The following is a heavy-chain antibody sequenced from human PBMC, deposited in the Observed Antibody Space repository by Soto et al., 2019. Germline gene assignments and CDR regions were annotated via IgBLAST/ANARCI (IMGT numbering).Heavy chain of an antibody. CDR3: ARGFAIDWYTYYFDY. D-gene: IGHD3-9*01. CDR2: ISYSGAT. V-gene: IGHV4-59*08. J-gene: IGHJ4*02. CDR1: GASISGYH. Sequence: PSETLSLTCTVSGASISGYHWSWIRQPPGKGLECLGYISYSGATNYNPSLKSRVTMSIDTSKNQFSLQLNSVTAADTAVYYCARGFAIDWYTYYFDYWGQGTLVTVS.